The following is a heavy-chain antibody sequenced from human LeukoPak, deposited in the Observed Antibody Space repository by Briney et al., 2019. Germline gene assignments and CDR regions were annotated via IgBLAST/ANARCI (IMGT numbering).Heavy chain of an antibody. V-gene: IGHV3-23*01. CDR2: ISGSGGST. D-gene: IGHD3-22*01. CDR3: AKAPRSYYDSSGYYY. CDR1: GFTFSSYA. J-gene: IGHJ4*02. Sequence: GGSLRLSCAASGFTFSSYAMSWVSQAPGKGLEWVSAISGSGGSTYYADSVKGRFTISRDNSKNTLYLQMNSLRAEDTAVYYCAKAPRSYYDSSGYYYWGQGTLVTVSS.